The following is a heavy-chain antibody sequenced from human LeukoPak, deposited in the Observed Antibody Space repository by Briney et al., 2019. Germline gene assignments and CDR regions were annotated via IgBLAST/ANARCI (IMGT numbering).Heavy chain of an antibody. CDR2: ISASGGST. J-gene: IGHJ4*02. Sequence: GGSLRLSCAASGFTFNTYAMSWVRQAPGKGLEWVSSISASGGSTYYADSVKGRFTISRDNSKNTLYLQMNSLRAEDTAVYYCTGGYYFDYWGQGTLVTVSS. D-gene: IGHD3-16*01. CDR1: GFTFNTYA. V-gene: IGHV3-23*01. CDR3: TGGYYFDY.